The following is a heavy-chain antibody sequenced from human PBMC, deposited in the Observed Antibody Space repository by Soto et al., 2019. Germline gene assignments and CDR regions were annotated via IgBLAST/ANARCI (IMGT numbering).Heavy chain of an antibody. D-gene: IGHD4-17*01. Sequence: EVQLVESGGGLVQPGGSLRLSCAASGFTFSSYWMHWVRQAPGKGLVWVSRINSDGSSTSYADSVKGRFTISRDNAKNTLYMQMTSLRAEDTAVYYCARPETTVTTDGMDVWGQGTTVTVSS. CDR3: ARPETTVTTDGMDV. CDR2: INSDGSST. J-gene: IGHJ6*02. V-gene: IGHV3-74*01. CDR1: GFTFSSYW.